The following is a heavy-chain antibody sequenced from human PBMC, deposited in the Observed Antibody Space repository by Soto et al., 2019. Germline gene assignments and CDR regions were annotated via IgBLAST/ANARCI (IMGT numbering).Heavy chain of an antibody. J-gene: IGHJ4*02. CDR1: GGSISSSHW. CDR3: ARRAGYSYGHRQAVLDY. V-gene: IGHV4-4*02. D-gene: IGHD5-18*01. CDR2: IYPDGSA. Sequence: SETLSLTCAVSGGSISSSHWWSWVRQPPGKGLEWIGEIYPDGSANYNASLKSRVTLSLDKSENEFSLNLHSVTAAETAVYYCARRAGYSYGHRQAVLDYLGQKTLVT.